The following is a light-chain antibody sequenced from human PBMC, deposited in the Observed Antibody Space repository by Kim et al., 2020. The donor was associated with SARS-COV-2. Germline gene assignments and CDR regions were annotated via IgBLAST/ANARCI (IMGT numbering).Light chain of an antibody. CDR3: QVWDSRTDHVV. J-gene: IGLJ2*01. Sequence: SYELTQPPSVSVAPGKTASITCGGNNIGSNSVHWYQQKSGQAPVMVKYYDSDRPSGIPERFSGSNSGNTATLTISRVEARDEADYYCQVWDSRTDHVVFG. CDR1: NIGSNS. CDR2: YDS. V-gene: IGLV3-21*04.